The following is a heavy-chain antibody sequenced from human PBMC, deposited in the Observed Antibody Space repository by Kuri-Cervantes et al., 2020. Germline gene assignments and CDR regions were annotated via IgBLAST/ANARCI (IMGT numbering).Heavy chain of an antibody. D-gene: IGHD3-3*01. CDR2: IQNDGSSK. CDR3: ARDQQPGVVIIPDYFDY. V-gene: IGHV3-30*02. CDR1: GFTFSGCG. Sequence: GGSLRLSCAASGFTFSGCGMHWVRQAPGKGLEWVAFIQNDGSSKYYADSVKGRFTISRDNSKNTLYLQMNSLRREDTAVYYCARDQQPGVVIIPDYFDYWGQGTLVTVSS. J-gene: IGHJ4*02.